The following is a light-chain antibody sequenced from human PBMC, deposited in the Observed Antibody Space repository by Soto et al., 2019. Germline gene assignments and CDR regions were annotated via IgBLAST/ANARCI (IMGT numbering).Light chain of an antibody. CDR3: SSYTSSRTV. Sequence: QSALTQPASVSGSPGQSITFSCTGTSTDIGAFDYVSWYQHHPGKAPKLIIYEVSNRPSGVSHRFSGSKSGNTASLTISELQAEDEADYYCSSYTSSRTVFGGGTKVTVL. V-gene: IGLV2-14*01. J-gene: IGLJ2*01. CDR1: STDIGAFDY. CDR2: EVS.